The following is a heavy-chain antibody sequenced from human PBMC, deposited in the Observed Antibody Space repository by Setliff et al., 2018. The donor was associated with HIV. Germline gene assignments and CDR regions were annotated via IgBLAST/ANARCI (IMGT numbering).Heavy chain of an antibody. CDR3: ASEKKAWSVSDSFYEY. J-gene: IGHJ4*02. CDR2: IYGNGNT. V-gene: IGHV4-59*11. Sequence: PSETLSLTCSVSGGSISGHFWSWIRQSPGKGLEWIGYIYGNGNTKYNRFLNSRVTMSVDTSKNQFSLKLTSMTATDTAVYYCASEKKAWSVSDSFYEYWGQGVPVTVSS. D-gene: IGHD3-3*01. CDR1: GGSISGHF.